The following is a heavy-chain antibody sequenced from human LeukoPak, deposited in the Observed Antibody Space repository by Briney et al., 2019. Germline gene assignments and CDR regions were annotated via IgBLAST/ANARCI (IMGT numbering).Heavy chain of an antibody. D-gene: IGHD5-24*01. J-gene: IGHJ6*03. CDR2: ISYNGTT. CDR3: ARSPMGTPLFPYYYYYMDV. Sequence: SETLSLTCTVSGGSISSFYWIWIRKPPGKGLEWIGEISYNGTTNYNPSLKSRVTISIDTSKNQLSLRLSSVTAADTAVYHCARSPMGTPLFPYYYYYMDVWGKGTTVTVSS. CDR1: GGSISSFY. V-gene: IGHV4-59*01.